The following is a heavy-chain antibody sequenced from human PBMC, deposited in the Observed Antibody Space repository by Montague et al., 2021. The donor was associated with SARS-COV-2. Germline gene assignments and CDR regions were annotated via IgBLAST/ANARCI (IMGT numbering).Heavy chain of an antibody. D-gene: IGHD3-10*01. CDR3: ARVRYYGSGTSLGMDV. Sequence: SETLSLTCAVYGGSFSGYYWSWIRQPPGKGLEWIGEINHSGSTNYNPSLKSRVTISVDTSKNQFSLMLSSVTAEDMAVYYCARVRYYGSGTSLGMDVWGQGTTVTVSS. CDR1: GGSFSGYY. CDR2: INHSGST. J-gene: IGHJ6*02. V-gene: IGHV4-34*01.